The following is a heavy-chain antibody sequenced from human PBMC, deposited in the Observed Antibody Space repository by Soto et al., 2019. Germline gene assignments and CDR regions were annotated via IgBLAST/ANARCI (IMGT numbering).Heavy chain of an antibody. CDR1: GGTFSSYA. J-gene: IGHJ4*02. D-gene: IGHD3-9*01. Sequence: ASVKVSCKASGGTFSSYAISWVRQAPGQGLEWMGGIIPIFGTANYAQKFQGRVTITADESTSTAYMELSSLRSEDTAVYYCASGLKGLRYFDWLSNLPPFDYWGQGTLVTVSS. CDR3: ASGLKGLRYFDWLSNLPPFDY. V-gene: IGHV1-69*13. CDR2: IIPIFGTA.